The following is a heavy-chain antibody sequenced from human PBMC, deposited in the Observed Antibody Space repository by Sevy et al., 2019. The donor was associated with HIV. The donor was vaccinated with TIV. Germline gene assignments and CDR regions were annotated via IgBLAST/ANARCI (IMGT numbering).Heavy chain of an antibody. CDR2: INSDGST. CDR1: GFPVSSNY. CDR3: ARGKSGYGYGLDY. D-gene: IGHD5-18*01. J-gene: IGHJ4*02. V-gene: IGHV3-66*01. Sequence: GGSLRLSCAASGFPVSSNYMSWVRQAPGKGLEWVSVINSDGSTYNADSVKGRFTISRDNSKNTRYLQMNSLRVEDTAVYYCARGKSGYGYGLDYWGQGTLVTVSS.